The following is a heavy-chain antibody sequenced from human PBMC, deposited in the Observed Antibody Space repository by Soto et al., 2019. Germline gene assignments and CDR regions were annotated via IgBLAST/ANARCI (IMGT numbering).Heavy chain of an antibody. CDR3: ARDVTATGDFAY. Sequence: EVQLVESGGGLVQPGGSLRLSCAASGFTFSTYSMNWVRQAPGKGLEWVSYINSRSSTIHYTDSVKGRFTISRDNAKNSLYLQMNSLRDEDTAVYYCARDVTATGDFAYWGQGTLVTVSS. J-gene: IGHJ4*02. D-gene: IGHD7-27*01. CDR2: INSRSSTI. V-gene: IGHV3-48*02. CDR1: GFTFSTYS.